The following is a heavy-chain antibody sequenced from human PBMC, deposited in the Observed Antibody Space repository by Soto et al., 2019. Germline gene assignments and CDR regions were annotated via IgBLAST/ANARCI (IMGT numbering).Heavy chain of an antibody. D-gene: IGHD2-2*01. J-gene: IGHJ6*02. Sequence: QVQLVESGGGVVQPGRSLRLSCAASGFTFSSYGMHWVRQAPGKGLEWVAVISYDGSNKYYADSVKGRFTISRDNSKNTLYLQMNSLRAEDTAVYYCAKDPLDIVLVPAAKFYYYYYGMDVWGQGTTVTVSS. CDR1: GFTFSSYG. CDR3: AKDPLDIVLVPAAKFYYYYYGMDV. V-gene: IGHV3-30*18. CDR2: ISYDGSNK.